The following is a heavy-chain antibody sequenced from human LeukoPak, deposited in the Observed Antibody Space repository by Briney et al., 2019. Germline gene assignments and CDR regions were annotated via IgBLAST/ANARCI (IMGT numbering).Heavy chain of an antibody. J-gene: IGHJ4*02. Sequence: PGGSLRLSCAASGFTFSSYWMSWARQAPGKGLEWVANIKQDGSEKYYVDSVKGRFTISRDNAKNSLYLQMNSLRAEDTAVYYCARLPYYYGSGKRTRGYYFDYWGQGTLVTVSS. D-gene: IGHD3-10*01. CDR2: IKQDGSEK. CDR3: ARLPYYYGSGKRTRGYYFDY. CDR1: GFTFSSYW. V-gene: IGHV3-7*01.